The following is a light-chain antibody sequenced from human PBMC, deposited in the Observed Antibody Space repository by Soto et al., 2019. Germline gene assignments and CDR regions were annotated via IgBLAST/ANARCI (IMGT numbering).Light chain of an antibody. Sequence: QSVLTQPPSASGTPGQRVTISCSGSSSNIGSNYVYWYQQLPGTAPKLLICRDNERPSGVPDRFSGSKSGTSASLAISGLRSEDEADYYCAAWDDSLSAVVFGGGTQLTVL. J-gene: IGLJ2*01. V-gene: IGLV1-47*01. CDR2: RDN. CDR3: AAWDDSLSAVV. CDR1: SSNIGSNY.